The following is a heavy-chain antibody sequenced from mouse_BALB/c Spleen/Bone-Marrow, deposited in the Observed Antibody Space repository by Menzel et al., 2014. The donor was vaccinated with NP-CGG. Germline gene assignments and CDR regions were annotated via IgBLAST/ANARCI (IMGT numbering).Heavy chain of an antibody. CDR2: INPSNGGT. V-gene: IGHV1S81*02. D-gene: IGHD6-2*01. J-gene: IGHJ3*01. CDR3: TREGESPFAY. CDR1: GYTFTSYY. Sequence: VQLQQSGAELVKPGASVKLSCKASGYTFTSYYMYWVKQRPGQGLEWIGEINPSNGGTNFNEKFKSKATLTVDKSSSTAYMQLSSLTSEESAVYYCTREGESPFAYWGQGTLGTVSA.